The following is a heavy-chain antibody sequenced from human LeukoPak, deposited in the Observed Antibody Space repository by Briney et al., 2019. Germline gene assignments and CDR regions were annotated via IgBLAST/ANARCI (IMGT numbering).Heavy chain of an antibody. J-gene: IGHJ4*02. CDR2: ISWNSGSI. V-gene: IGHV3-9*01. CDR3: AKDIAVWGSYASHFYY. D-gene: IGHD3-16*01. CDR1: GFTFDDYA. Sequence: GGSLRLSCAASGFTFDDYAMHWVRQAPGKGLEWVSGISWNSGSIGYADSVKGRFTISRDNAKNSLYLQMNRLRAEDTALYYCAKDIAVWGSYASHFYYWGQGTLVTVSS.